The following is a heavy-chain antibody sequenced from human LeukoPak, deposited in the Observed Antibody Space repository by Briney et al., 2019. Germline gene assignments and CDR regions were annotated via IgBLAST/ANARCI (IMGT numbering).Heavy chain of an antibody. CDR2: INSDGSST. CDR1: GFTFSSYG. CDR3: AKDRLWLPRDAFDI. V-gene: IGHV3-74*01. D-gene: IGHD5-18*01. Sequence: GGSLRLSCAASGFTFSSYGMSWVRQAPGKGLVWVSRINSDGSSTSYADSVKGRFTISRDNAKNTLYLQMNSLRAEDTAVYYCAKDRLWLPRDAFDIWGQGTMVTVSS. J-gene: IGHJ3*02.